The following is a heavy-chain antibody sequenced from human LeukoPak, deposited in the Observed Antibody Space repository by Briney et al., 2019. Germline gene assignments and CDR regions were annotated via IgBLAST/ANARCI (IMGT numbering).Heavy chain of an antibody. Sequence: PGGSLRLSCAAPGFTFSSYWMHWVRQAPGKGLVWVSRIKSDGSSPSYADSVKGRFTISRDNAKNTLYLQMNSLRAEDTAVYYCARDYFYGMDVWGQGTTVTVSS. CDR1: GFTFSSYW. J-gene: IGHJ6*02. CDR2: IKSDGSSP. V-gene: IGHV3-74*01. CDR3: ARDYFYGMDV.